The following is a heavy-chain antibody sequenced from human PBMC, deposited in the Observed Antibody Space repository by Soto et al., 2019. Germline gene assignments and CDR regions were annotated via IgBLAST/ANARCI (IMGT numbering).Heavy chain of an antibody. CDR2: IYWDDDK. Sequence: QITLKESGPTLVKPTQTLTPTCTFSGFSLSTSGVGVGWIRQPPGKALEWLALIYWDDDKRYSPSLKSRLTITKDTSKNQVVLTMTNMDPVDTATYYCAHRQGDRYFDWLPSPKKYNWFDPWGQGTLVTVSS. D-gene: IGHD3-9*01. CDR3: AHRQGDRYFDWLPSPKKYNWFDP. V-gene: IGHV2-5*02. CDR1: GFSLSTSGVG. J-gene: IGHJ5*02.